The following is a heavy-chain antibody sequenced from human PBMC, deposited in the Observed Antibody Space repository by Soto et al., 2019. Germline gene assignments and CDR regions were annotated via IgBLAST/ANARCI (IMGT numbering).Heavy chain of an antibody. D-gene: IGHD2-15*01. V-gene: IGHV4-30-4*01. CDR3: ATTLGYCSGGSCYSGFDY. Sequence: SETLSLTCNVSGGSINNAGYYWSWIRQPPGKGLEWIGYIYYSGSTYYNPSLKSRVTISVDTSKNQFSLKLSSVTAADTAVYYCATTLGYCSGGSCYSGFDYWGQGTLVTVSS. CDR1: GGSINNAGYY. J-gene: IGHJ4*02. CDR2: IYYSGST.